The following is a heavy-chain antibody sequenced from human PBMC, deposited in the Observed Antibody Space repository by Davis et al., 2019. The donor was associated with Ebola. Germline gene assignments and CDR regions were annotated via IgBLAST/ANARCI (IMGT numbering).Heavy chain of an antibody. J-gene: IGHJ6*02. D-gene: IGHD6-13*01. CDR3: ASLIAAAGNNYYYGMDV. CDR2: ISSSSSYI. CDR1: GFTFSSYS. V-gene: IGHV3-21*01. Sequence: PGGSLRLSCAASGFTFSSYSMNWVRQAPGKGLEWVSSISSSSSYIYYADSVKGRFTISRDNAKNSLYLQMNSLRAEDTAVYYCASLIAAAGNNYYYGMDVWGQGTTVTVSS.